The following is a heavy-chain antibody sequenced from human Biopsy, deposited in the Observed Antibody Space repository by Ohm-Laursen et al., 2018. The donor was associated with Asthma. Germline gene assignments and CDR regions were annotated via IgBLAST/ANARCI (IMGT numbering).Heavy chain of an antibody. V-gene: IGHV3-7*05. J-gene: IGHJ4*02. CDR3: ARDVDLRSVY. CDR2: IKEDGSEK. D-gene: IGHD2-15*01. Sequence: SLRLSCAATGFTFGTSWMTWVRQAPGKGLEWVANIKEDGSEKNYVDPVKGRFTISRDNGKNSLYLQINSLRAEDTAVYYCARDVDLRSVYWGQGTLVTVSS. CDR1: GFTFGTSW.